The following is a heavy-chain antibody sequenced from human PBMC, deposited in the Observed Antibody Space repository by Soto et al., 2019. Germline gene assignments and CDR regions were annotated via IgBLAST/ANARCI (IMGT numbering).Heavy chain of an antibody. Sequence: PGGSLRLSCAASGFTFSSYGMHWVRQAPGKGLEWVAVIWYDGSNKYYADSVKGRFTISRDNSKNTLYLQMNSLRSEDTAVYYCARSLKTITLVRGVIINLVGSLYYWGQGTLVTVSS. CDR1: GFTFSSYG. CDR2: IWYDGSNK. D-gene: IGHD3-10*01. CDR3: ARSLKTITLVRGVIINLVGSLYY. V-gene: IGHV3-33*01. J-gene: IGHJ4*02.